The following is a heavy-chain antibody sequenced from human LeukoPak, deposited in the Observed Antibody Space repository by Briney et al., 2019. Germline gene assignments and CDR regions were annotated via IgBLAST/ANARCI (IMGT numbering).Heavy chain of an antibody. CDR1: GFTVSTNS. CDR3: ARDLMGIAYRGAFYY. J-gene: IGHJ4*02. Sequence: GGSLRLSCTVSGFTVSTNSMSWVRQAPGKGLEWVSFIYSDNTHYSDSVKGRFTISRDNSKNTLYLQMNSLRAEDTAVYYCARDLMGIAYRGAFYYWGQGTLVTVSS. D-gene: IGHD6-13*01. V-gene: IGHV3-53*01. CDR2: IYSDNT.